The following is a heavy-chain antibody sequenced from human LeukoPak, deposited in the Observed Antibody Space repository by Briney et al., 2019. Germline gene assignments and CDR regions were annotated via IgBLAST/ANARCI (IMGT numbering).Heavy chain of an antibody. CDR3: ARDSSGWGFDY. V-gene: IGHV3-74*01. CDR2: IRSDGSST. CDR1: GFTFSNYG. J-gene: IGHJ4*02. D-gene: IGHD6-25*01. Sequence: GGSLRLSCAASGFTFSNYGMNWVRQAPGKGLVWVSGIRSDGSSTIYADSVKGRFTISRDNARNTLYLQVNSLRAEDTAVYYCARDSSGWGFDYWGQGSLVTVSS.